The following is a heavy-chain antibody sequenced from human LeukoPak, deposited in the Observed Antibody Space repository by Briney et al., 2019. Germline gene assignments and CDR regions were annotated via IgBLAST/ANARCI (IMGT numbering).Heavy chain of an antibody. D-gene: IGHD6-19*01. J-gene: IGHJ3*02. CDR2: ISAYNGNT. CDR1: GYTFTSYG. CDR3: ASLYSSGWYGAFDI. V-gene: IGHV1-18*01. Sequence: ASVKVSCKASGYTFTSYGISRVRQAPGQGLEWMGRISAYNGNTNYAQKLQGRVTMTTDTSTSTAYMELRSLRSDDTAVYYCASLYSSGWYGAFDIWGQGTMVTVSS.